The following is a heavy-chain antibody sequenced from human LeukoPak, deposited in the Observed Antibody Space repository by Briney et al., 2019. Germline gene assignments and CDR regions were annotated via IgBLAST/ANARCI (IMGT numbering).Heavy chain of an antibody. CDR1: GGSIGSGGYS. Sequence: SQTLSLTCAVSGGSIGSGGYSWSWIRQPPGKGLEWIGYIYHSGSTYYNPSLKSRVTISVDRSKNQFSLKLSSVTAADTAVYYCARAGRDYYDLDYWGQGTLVTVSS. V-gene: IGHV4-30-2*01. CDR3: ARAGRDYYDLDY. CDR2: IYHSGST. D-gene: IGHD3-10*01. J-gene: IGHJ4*02.